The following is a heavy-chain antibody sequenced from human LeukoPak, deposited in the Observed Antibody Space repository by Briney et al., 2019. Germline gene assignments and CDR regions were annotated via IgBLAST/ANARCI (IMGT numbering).Heavy chain of an antibody. Sequence: PSETLSLTCTVSGGSISSGGYYWTWIRQHPGKGLEWIGYIYYIGSTYYNPSLKSRVTISVDTSKNQFSLKLSSVTAADTAVYYCASDTTYYYDSSGPFDYWGQGTLVTVSS. J-gene: IGHJ4*02. D-gene: IGHD3-22*01. CDR3: ASDTTYYYDSSGPFDY. CDR2: IYYIGST. CDR1: GGSISSGGYY. V-gene: IGHV4-31*03.